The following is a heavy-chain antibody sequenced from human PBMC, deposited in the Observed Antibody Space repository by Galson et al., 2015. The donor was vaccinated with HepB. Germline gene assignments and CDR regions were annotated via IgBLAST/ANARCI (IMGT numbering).Heavy chain of an antibody. D-gene: IGHD5-12*01. V-gene: IGHV3-23*01. Sequence: SLRLSCAASGFTFSSYAMSWVRQAPGKGLEWVSAISGSGGSTYYADSVKSRFTISRDNSKNTLYLQMNSLRAEDTAAYYCAKDPPKPPYEGDYFDYWGQGTLVTVSS. CDR3: AKDPPKPPYEGDYFDY. CDR1: GFTFSSYA. J-gene: IGHJ4*02. CDR2: ISGSGGST.